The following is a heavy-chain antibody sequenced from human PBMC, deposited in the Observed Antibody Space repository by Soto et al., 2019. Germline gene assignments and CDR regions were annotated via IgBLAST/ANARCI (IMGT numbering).Heavy chain of an antibody. CDR2: IDTDGGGT. Sequence: DVQLVESGGGLVQPGGSLRVSCAASGFTLGSHRIHWVRQPPGKGLEWVSRIDTDGGGTSYADSVKGRFTISTDNAKNTVDLQMNGLRAEDTALYYCATVFDLWGQGTLVTVSS. CDR1: GFTLGSHR. J-gene: IGHJ5*02. CDR3: ATVFDL. V-gene: IGHV3-74*01.